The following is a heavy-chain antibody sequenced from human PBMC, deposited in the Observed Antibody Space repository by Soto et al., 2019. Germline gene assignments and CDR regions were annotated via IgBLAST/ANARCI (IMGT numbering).Heavy chain of an antibody. J-gene: IGHJ5*02. CDR3: ARDSYCSGGSGFPRGENWFDP. V-gene: IGHV3-48*01. CDR2: ISSSSSTI. CDR1: GFTFSSYS. D-gene: IGHD2-15*01. Sequence: EVQLVESGGGLVQPGGSLRLSCAASGFTFSSYSMNWVRQAPGKGLEWVSYISSSSSTIYYADSVKGRFTISRDNAKNSLYLQMNSLRAEDTAVYYCARDSYCSGGSGFPRGENWFDPWGQGTLVTVSS.